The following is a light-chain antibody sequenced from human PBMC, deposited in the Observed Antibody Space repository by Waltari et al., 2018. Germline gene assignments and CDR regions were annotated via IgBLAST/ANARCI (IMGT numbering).Light chain of an antibody. CDR3: SSYTRRNTPSSV. V-gene: IGLV2-14*01. CDR1: SSDIGGYDY. CDR2: EVT. J-gene: IGLJ1*01. Sequence: QSALTQPASVSGSPGPSIPIPCTGTSSDIGGYDYVSWYQQHPGKAPKRLIYEVTNRPSGVSNRFSGSKSGNTASLAISGLQPEDEADYYCSSYTRRNTPSSVFGTGTQVTVL.